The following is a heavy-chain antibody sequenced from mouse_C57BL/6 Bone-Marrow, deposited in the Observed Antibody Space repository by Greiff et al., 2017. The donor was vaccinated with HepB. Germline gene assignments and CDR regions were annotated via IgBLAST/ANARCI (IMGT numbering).Heavy chain of an antibody. CDR2: IWSGGST. Sequence: VKLKQSGPGLVQPSQSLSITCTVSGFSLTSYGVHWVRQSPGKGLEWLGVIWSGGSTDYNAAFISRLSISKDNSKSQVFFKMNSLQADDTAIYYCARNYPRGYYGSSYWYFDVWGTGTTVTVSS. CDR1: GFSLTSYG. D-gene: IGHD1-1*01. V-gene: IGHV2-2*01. J-gene: IGHJ1*03. CDR3: ARNYPRGYYGSSYWYFDV.